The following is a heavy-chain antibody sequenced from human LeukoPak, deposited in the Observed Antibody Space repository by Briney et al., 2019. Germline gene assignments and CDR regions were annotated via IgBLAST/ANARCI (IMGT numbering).Heavy chain of an antibody. Sequence: SVKVSCKASGFTFTNSPMQWVRQARGQRLEWIGWIVVGSGNTNYAQKFQERVTITRDMSTSTAYMELRSLRSEDTAVYYCATGSGWHSPANWGRETLVTVSS. CDR2: IVVGSGNT. CDR1: GFTFTNSP. D-gene: IGHD6-19*01. CDR3: ATGSGWHSPAN. J-gene: IGHJ4*02. V-gene: IGHV1-58*02.